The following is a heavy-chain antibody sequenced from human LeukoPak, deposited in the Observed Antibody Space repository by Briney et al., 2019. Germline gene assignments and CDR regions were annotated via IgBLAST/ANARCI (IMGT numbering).Heavy chain of an antibody. CDR2: IYYSGST. CDR3: ARANYYDSSGYYFEGCFDY. D-gene: IGHD3-22*01. Sequence: SETLSLTCTVSGGSISSGGYYWSWIRQPPGKGLEWIGYIYYSGSTYYNPSLKSRVTISVDTSKNQFSLKLSSVTAADTAAYYCARANYYDSSGYYFEGCFDYWGQGTLVTVSS. CDR1: GGSISSGGYY. V-gene: IGHV4-30-4*08. J-gene: IGHJ4*02.